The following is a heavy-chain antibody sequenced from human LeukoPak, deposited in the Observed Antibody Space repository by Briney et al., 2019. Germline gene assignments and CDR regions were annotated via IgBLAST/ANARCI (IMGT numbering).Heavy chain of an antibody. CDR3: AARGDGYNNWYFDL. CDR2: IYYSGST. J-gene: IGHJ2*01. V-gene: IGHV4-59*01. D-gene: IGHD5-24*01. Sequence: PSETLSLTCTVSGGSINNYYWSWIRQPPGKGLEWIGFIYYSGSTNYNPSLKSRVTILLDTSKNQFSLNLSSVTAADTAVYYCAARGDGYNNWYFDLWGRGTLVTVSS. CDR1: GGSINNYY.